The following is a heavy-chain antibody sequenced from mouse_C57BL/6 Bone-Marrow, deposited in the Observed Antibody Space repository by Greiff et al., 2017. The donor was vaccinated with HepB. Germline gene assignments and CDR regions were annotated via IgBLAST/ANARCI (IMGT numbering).Heavy chain of an antibody. Sequence: EVQLQQSGAELVRPGASVKLSCTASGFNIKDYYMHWVKQRPEQGLEWIGRIDPEDGDTEYAPKFQGKTTMTADTSSNTAYLKISSLTSEDTAVYYCTTDYYGSSYRYYAMDYWGQGTSVTVSS. CDR1: GFNIKDYY. CDR2: IDPEDGDT. CDR3: TTDYYGSSYRYYAMDY. J-gene: IGHJ4*01. D-gene: IGHD1-1*01. V-gene: IGHV14-1*01.